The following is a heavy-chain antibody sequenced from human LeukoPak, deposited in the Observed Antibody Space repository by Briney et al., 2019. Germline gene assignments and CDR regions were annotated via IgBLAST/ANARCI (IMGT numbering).Heavy chain of an antibody. J-gene: IGHJ4*02. CDR1: GYTFTGYY. Sequence: ASVKVSCKASGYTFTGYYMHWVRQAPGQGLEWMGWINPNSGGTNYAQKFQGRVTMTRDTSISTAYMELSRLRSDDTAVYYCARDLGETAVVGTRGLTFDYWGQGTLVTVSS. CDR3: ARDLGETAVVGTRGLTFDY. V-gene: IGHV1-2*02. D-gene: IGHD6-19*01. CDR2: INPNSGGT.